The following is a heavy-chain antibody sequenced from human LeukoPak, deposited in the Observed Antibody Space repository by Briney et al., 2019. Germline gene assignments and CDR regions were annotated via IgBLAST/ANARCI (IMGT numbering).Heavy chain of an antibody. J-gene: IGHJ6*04. CDR3: AELGITMIGGV. D-gene: IGHD3-10*02. Sequence: GVALTLSCAASGFTFSSYEMKGVRQAPGRGLEGVSYISSSGSTLYYAESVQGRFTISRDNAKNSLYLQMNSLRAEDTAVYYCAELGITMIGGVWGKGTTVTISS. CDR2: ISSSGSTL. V-gene: IGHV3-48*03. CDR1: GFTFSSYE.